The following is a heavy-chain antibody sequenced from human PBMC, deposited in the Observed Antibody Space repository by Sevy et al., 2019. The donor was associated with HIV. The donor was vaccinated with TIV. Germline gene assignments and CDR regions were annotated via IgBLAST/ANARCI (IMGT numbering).Heavy chain of an antibody. D-gene: IGHD2-15*01. Sequence: SETLSLTCTVSGGSISSYYWSWIRQPAGKGLEWIGRVFTTGTTNYNPSLKSRVTMSVDTSKNQFSLKLKSVTAADMAVYFCARDLVVGVSEGEAAFDIWGQGTMVTVSS. V-gene: IGHV4-4*07. CDR2: VFTTGTT. CDR3: ARDLVVGVSEGEAAFDI. J-gene: IGHJ3*02. CDR1: GGSISSYY.